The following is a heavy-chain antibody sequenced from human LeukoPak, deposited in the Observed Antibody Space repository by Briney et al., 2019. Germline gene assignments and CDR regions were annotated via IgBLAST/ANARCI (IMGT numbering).Heavy chain of an antibody. CDR2: ISSNGGST. D-gene: IGHD6-6*01. Sequence: PGGSLRLSCSASGFTFSSYAMHWVRQAPGKGLEYVSAISSNGGSTYYADSVKGRFTISRDNSKNTLYLQMSSLRAEDTAVYYCVKGDSSSSGPGFDYWGQEPLVP. V-gene: IGHV3-64D*06. CDR1: GFTFSSYA. CDR3: VKGDSSSSGPGFDY. J-gene: IGHJ4*02.